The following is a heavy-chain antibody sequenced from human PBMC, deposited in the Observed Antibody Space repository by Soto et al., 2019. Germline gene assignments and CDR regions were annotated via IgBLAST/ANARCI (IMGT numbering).Heavy chain of an antibody. V-gene: IGHV3-11*06. J-gene: IGHJ4*02. CDR3: ARHTSGWHYYDY. CDR2: ISGSSRYT. D-gene: IGHD6-19*01. Sequence: GGSLRLSCAASGFNFSDHYMNWIRQAPGKGLECVSYISGSSRYTNFADSVKGRFTISRDNAKNSLYLQMNSLRAEDTAVYYCARHTSGWHYYDYWGQGTPVTVSS. CDR1: GFNFSDHY.